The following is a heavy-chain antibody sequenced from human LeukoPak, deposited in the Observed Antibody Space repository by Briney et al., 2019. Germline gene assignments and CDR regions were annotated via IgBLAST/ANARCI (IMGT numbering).Heavy chain of an antibody. V-gene: IGHV5-51*01. D-gene: IGHD3-9*01. CDR1: GYSFTSYW. Sequence: GASLKISCKGSGYSFTSYWIGWVRQLPGKGLEWMGIIYPGDSDTRYSPSFQGQVTISADKSISTAYLQWSSLKASDTAMYYCARHVPRYFDWLFPDYWGQGTLVTVSS. J-gene: IGHJ4*02. CDR2: IYPGDSDT. CDR3: ARHVPRYFDWLFPDY.